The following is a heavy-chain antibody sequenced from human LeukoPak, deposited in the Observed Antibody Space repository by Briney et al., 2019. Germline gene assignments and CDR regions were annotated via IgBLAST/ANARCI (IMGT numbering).Heavy chain of an antibody. J-gene: IGHJ6*02. D-gene: IGHD5-24*01. CDR1: GFTFISYW. Sequence: GGSLRLSCGASGFTFISYWMHWVRQAPGKGLVWVSRINIAGSSTIYADSVKGRFTISRDNAKNTLYLQMNSLRAEDTAVYYCARGGMANAPREHYYYGLDVWGQGTTVTVSS. CDR2: INIAGSST. V-gene: IGHV3-74*01. CDR3: ARGGMANAPREHYYYGLDV.